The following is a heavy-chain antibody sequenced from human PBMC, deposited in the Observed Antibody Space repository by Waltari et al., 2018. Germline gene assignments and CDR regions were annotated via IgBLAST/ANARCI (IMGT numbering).Heavy chain of an antibody. J-gene: IGHJ4*02. CDR1: GYSISSGDYC. CDR3: ARATFGDLFLFDF. V-gene: IGHV4-31*03. Sequence: QVQLQESGPGLVKASQTLSLTCTVSGYSISSGDYCWNWIRQHPGKGLEWIGYLLYSGGTYYNPSLNSRVTISVETSQNQCSLKLSSVTAADTAVYYCARATFGDLFLFDFWGPGTLVSVSS. D-gene: IGHD3-10*01. CDR2: LLYSGGT.